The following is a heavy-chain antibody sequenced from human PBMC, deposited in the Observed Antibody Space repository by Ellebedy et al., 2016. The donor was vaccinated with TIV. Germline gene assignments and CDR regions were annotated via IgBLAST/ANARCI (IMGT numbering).Heavy chain of an antibody. D-gene: IGHD2-15*01. J-gene: IGHJ6*02. CDR3: AKGSRVVAAIDGMDV. Sequence: GGSLRLSXAASGFTFSSYSMNWVRQAPGKGLEWVSSISSSSSYIYYADSVKGRFTISRDNSKNTLYLQMNSLRAEDTAVYYCAKGSRVVAAIDGMDVWGQGTTVTVSS. V-gene: IGHV3-21*04. CDR1: GFTFSSYS. CDR2: ISSSSSYI.